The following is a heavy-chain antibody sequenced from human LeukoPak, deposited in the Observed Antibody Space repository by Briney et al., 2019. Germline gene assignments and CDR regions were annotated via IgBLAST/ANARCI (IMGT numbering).Heavy chain of an antibody. V-gene: IGHV3-33*08. J-gene: IGHJ3*02. CDR3: ARAGDAFDI. Sequence: PGGSLRLSCAASGVTFSSYAMHWVRQAPGKGLEWVAVIWYDGSDKYYTDSVKGRFTISRDNSKNTLYLQMNSLRAEDTATYYCARAGDAFDIWGQGTMVTVSS. CDR2: IWYDGSDK. CDR1: GVTFSSYA.